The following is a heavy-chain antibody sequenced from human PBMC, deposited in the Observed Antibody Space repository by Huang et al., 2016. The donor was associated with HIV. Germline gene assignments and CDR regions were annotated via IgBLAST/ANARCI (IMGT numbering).Heavy chain of an antibody. CDR1: GFTFSTYN. CDR2: STLVRGSI. J-gene: IGHJ3*02. D-gene: IGHD3-10*01. CDR3: ARFGSYYYGSGSYLDAFDI. Sequence: EVQLMESGGGLVQPGGSLRLSCAASGFTFSTYNMYWVRQARVKGVEWVSDSTLVRGSIDYADSVKCQFTISRYNVKNSLYLQMNSLRAEDTAVYYCARFGSYYYGSGSYLDAFDIWGQGTMVTVSS. V-gene: IGHV3-48*01.